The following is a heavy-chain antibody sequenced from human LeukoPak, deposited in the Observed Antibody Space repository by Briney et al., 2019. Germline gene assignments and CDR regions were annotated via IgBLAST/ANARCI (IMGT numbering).Heavy chain of an antibody. CDR2: TYYRSKWYY. CDR3: SLARSEYHYGMDV. J-gene: IGHJ6*02. V-gene: IGHV6-1*01. CDR1: GDSVSSISVA. Sequence: SQTLSLTCAISGDSVSSISVAWNWIRQSPSRGLEWLGRTYYRSKWYYEYAISVKSRINISPDTSKNQFSLQLTSVTPEDTAVYYCSLARSEYHYGMDVWGQGTTVTVSS.